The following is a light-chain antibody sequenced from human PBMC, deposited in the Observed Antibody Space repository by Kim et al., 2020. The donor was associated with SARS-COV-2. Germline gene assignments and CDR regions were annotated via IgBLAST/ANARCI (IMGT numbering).Light chain of an antibody. V-gene: IGLV3-1*01. CDR1: KLGNKH. Sequence: SVSPGQTASITCSGDKLGNKHTCWYQQKPGQSPVLVIYQDSKRPSGIPERFSGSNSGNTATLTISGTQAMDEADYYCQAWDRTTVVFGGGTQLTVL. J-gene: IGLJ3*02. CDR2: QDS. CDR3: QAWDRTTVV.